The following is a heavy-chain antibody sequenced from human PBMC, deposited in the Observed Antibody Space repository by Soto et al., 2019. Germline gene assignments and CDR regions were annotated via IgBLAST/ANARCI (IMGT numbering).Heavy chain of an antibody. D-gene: IGHD3-9*01. Sequence: VASVKVSCKASGGTFSSYAISWVRQAPGQGLEWMGGIIPIFGTANYAQKFQGRVTITADESTSTPYMELSSLGSAAPAVYYCARPPRYFDWSADYYYSYGMDVWGQGTTVTASS. CDR2: IIPIFGTA. CDR3: ARPPRYFDWSADYYYSYGMDV. J-gene: IGHJ6*02. CDR1: GGTFSSYA. V-gene: IGHV1-69*13.